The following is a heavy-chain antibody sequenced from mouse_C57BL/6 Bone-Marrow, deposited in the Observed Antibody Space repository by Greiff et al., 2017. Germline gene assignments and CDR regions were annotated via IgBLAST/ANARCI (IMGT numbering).Heavy chain of an antibody. V-gene: IGHV1-26*01. D-gene: IGHD2-2*01. CDR3: ALWLRREGFAY. J-gene: IGHJ3*01. Sequence: EVQLQQSGPELVKPGASVKISCKASGYTFTDYYMNWVKQSHGKSLEWIGDINPNNGGTSYNQKFKGKATLTVDKSSSTAYMELRSLTSEDSAVYYCALWLRREGFAYWGQGTLVTVSA. CDR1: GYTFTDYY. CDR2: INPNNGGT.